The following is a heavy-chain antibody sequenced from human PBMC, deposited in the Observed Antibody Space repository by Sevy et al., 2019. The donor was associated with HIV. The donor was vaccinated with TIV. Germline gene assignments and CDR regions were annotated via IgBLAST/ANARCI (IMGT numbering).Heavy chain of an antibody. CDR1: GFTFSDHY. Sequence: GGSLNLSCAASGFTFSDHYMEWVRQAPGKGLEWVGRIRNKADSYTTEYAASVKGRFTISRDDSKNSLYLLMNSLKTEDTAVYYCATHAGIAAAGRVFDYWGQGTLVTVSS. CDR3: ATHAGIAAAGRVFDY. D-gene: IGHD6-13*01. CDR2: IRNKADSYTT. V-gene: IGHV3-72*01. J-gene: IGHJ4*02.